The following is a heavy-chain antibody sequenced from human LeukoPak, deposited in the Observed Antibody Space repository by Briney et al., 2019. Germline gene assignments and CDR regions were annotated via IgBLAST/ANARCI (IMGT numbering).Heavy chain of an antibody. CDR3: AKSIDGGYSSSSGDY. V-gene: IGHV3-30*18. D-gene: IGHD6-6*01. CDR2: ISYDGSNK. CDR1: GFTFSSYG. Sequence: GGSLRLSCAASGFTFSSYGMHWARQAPGKGLEWVAVISYDGSNKYYADSVKGRFTISRDNSKNTLYLQMNSLRAEDTAVYYCAKSIDGGYSSSSGDYWGQGTLVTVSS. J-gene: IGHJ4*02.